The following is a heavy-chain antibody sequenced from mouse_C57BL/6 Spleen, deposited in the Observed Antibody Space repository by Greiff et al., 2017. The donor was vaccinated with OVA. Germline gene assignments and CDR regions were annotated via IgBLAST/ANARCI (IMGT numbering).Heavy chain of an antibody. CDR3: ARGPFYDYYAMDY. V-gene: IGHV1-53*01. J-gene: IGHJ4*01. CDR1: GYTFTSYW. D-gene: IGHD2-10*01. Sequence: VQLQQPGTELVKPGASVKLSCKASGYTFTSYWMHWVKQRPGQGLEWIGNINPSNGGTNYNEKFKSKATLTVDKSSSTAYMQLSSLTSEDSAVYYCARGPFYDYYAMDYWGQGTSVTVSS. CDR2: INPSNGGT.